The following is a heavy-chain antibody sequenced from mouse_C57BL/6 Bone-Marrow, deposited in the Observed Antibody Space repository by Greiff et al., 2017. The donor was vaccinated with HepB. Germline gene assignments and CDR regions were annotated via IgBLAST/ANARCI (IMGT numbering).Heavy chain of an antibody. CDR3: ARGELSWFAY. CDR2: INPNNGGT. Sequence: EVQLQQSGPELVKPGASVKIPCKASGYTFTDYNMDWVKQSHGKSLEWIGDINPNNGGTIYNQKFKGKATLTVDKSSSTAYMELRSLTSEDTAVYYCARGELSWFAYWGQGTLVTVSA. J-gene: IGHJ3*01. V-gene: IGHV1-18*01. CDR1: GYTFTDYN.